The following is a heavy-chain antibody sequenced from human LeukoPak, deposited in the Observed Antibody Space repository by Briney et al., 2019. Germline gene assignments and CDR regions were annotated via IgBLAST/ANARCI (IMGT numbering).Heavy chain of an antibody. D-gene: IGHD7-27*01. CDR3: ARDHLTGDDAFDI. Sequence: PSQTLSLTCAISGDSVSSAAWNWIRQSPSRGLEWLGRTYYRSKWYNDYAVSVKSRITINPDTSKNQFSLQLNSVTPEDTAVYYYARDHLTGDDAFDIWGQGTMVTVSS. J-gene: IGHJ3*02. V-gene: IGHV6-1*01. CDR1: GDSVSSAA. CDR2: TYYRSKWYN.